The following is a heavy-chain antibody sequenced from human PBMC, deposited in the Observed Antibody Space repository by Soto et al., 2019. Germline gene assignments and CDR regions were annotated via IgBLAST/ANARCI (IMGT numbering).Heavy chain of an antibody. D-gene: IGHD2-2*01. V-gene: IGHV4-39*01. CDR3: ARQASGYCSSTCFFLQTRDGIRDTVPVSAFLLNRSSDL. CDR2: IYYSGST. Sequence: HPGKGLEWIGSIYYSGSTYYNPSLKSRVTISVDTSKNQFSLKLSSVTAADTAVYYCARQASGYCSSTCFFLQTRDGIRDTVPVSAFLLNRSSDL. J-gene: IGHJ2*01.